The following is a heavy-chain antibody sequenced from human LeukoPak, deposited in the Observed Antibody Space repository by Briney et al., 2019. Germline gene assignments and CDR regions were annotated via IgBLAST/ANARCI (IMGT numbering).Heavy chain of an antibody. J-gene: IGHJ4*02. D-gene: IGHD3-22*01. CDR2: IIPILGIA. Sequence: ASVKVSCKASGGTFSSYAISWVRQAPGQGLEWMRRIIPILGIANYAQKFQGRVTITADKSTSTAYMELSSLRSEDTAVYYCARDAYDSSGYHTSFDYWGQGTLVTVSS. CDR1: GGTFSSYA. V-gene: IGHV1-69*04. CDR3: ARDAYDSSGYHTSFDY.